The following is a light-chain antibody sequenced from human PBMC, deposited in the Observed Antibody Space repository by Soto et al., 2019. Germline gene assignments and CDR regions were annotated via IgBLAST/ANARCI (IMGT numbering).Light chain of an antibody. CDR2: ETS. CDR1: QSIRRW. Sequence: DLQMTPSPSTVSSSVGDRVTITCMSSQSIRRWLAWYQEKPGKAPKLLIYETSSLEDGVPSRFSGSGSGTEFTLTISSLQPEDFATYYCLQHNSYPWTFGQGTKVDIK. J-gene: IGKJ1*01. V-gene: IGKV1-5*03. CDR3: LQHNSYPWT.